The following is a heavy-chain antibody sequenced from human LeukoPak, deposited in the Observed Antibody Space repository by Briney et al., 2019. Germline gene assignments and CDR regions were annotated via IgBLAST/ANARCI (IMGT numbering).Heavy chain of an antibody. D-gene: IGHD3-3*01. CDR2: INPSGGST. CDR1: GYTFTSYY. V-gene: IGHV1-46*01. Sequence: ASVTVSCTASGYTFTSYYMHWVRQAPGQGLEWMGIINPSGGSTSYAQKFQGRVTMTRDTSTSTVYMELSSLRSEDTAVYYCARGSPIFGVVIRDYNWFDPWGQGTLVTVSS. CDR3: ARGSPIFGVVIRDYNWFDP. J-gene: IGHJ5*02.